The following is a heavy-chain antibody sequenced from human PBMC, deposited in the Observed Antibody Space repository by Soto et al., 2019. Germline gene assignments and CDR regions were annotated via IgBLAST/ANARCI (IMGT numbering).Heavy chain of an antibody. J-gene: IGHJ4*02. V-gene: IGHV4-31*03. Sequence: SETLSLTCTVSGGSISSGGYYWSWIRQHPGKGLEWIGCIYYSGSTYYNPSLKSRVTISVDTSKNQFSLKLSSVTAADTAVYYCAREDYYGSGSYYNSFDYWGQGTLVTVSS. D-gene: IGHD3-10*01. CDR3: AREDYYGSGSYYNSFDY. CDR1: GGSISSGGYY. CDR2: IYYSGST.